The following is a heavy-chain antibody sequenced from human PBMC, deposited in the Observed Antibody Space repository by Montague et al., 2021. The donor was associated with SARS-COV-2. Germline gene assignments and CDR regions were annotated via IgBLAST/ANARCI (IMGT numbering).Heavy chain of an antibody. CDR1: GFSFSTSGMC. D-gene: IGHD3-3*01. V-gene: IGHV2-70*11. CDR3: ARIPPFLGMDV. J-gene: IGHJ6*02. Sequence: PALVKPTQTLTLTCTFSGFSFSTSGMCVSWIRQPPGKALEWLARIDWDDDKYYSTPLKTRLTISKDTSKNQVVLTMTNMDPVDTATYYCARIPPFLGMDVWGQGTTVTVSS. CDR2: IDWDDDK.